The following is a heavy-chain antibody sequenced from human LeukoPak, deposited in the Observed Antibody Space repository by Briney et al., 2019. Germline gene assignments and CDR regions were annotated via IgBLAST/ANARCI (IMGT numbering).Heavy chain of an antibody. Sequence: SETLSLTCTVSGGSISSGGYYWSWIRQHPGKGLEWIGYIYYSGSTYYNPSLKSRLSIFVDTSKTQFSLKLSAVTAADTAIYFCGRGGYGLNPAYWGQGTLVTVSS. V-gene: IGHV4-31*03. CDR3: GRGGYGLNPAY. CDR2: IYYSGST. CDR1: GGSISSGGYY. J-gene: IGHJ4*02. D-gene: IGHD5-18*01.